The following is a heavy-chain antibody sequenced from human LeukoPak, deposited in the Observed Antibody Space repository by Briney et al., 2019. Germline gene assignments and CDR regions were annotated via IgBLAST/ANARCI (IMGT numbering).Heavy chain of an antibody. D-gene: IGHD3-10*01. V-gene: IGHV3-30*02. CDR2: IRYDGNNE. CDR1: GFSFSSHG. CDR3: AKVMARGITSTPDY. Sequence: GGSLRLSCATSGFSFSSHGIHWVRQAPGKGLEWVAFIRYDGNNEYYADSVKGRFTISRDNSKNTLYPQMNSLKPEDTAVYYCAKVMARGITSTPDYWGQGTLVTVSS. J-gene: IGHJ4*02.